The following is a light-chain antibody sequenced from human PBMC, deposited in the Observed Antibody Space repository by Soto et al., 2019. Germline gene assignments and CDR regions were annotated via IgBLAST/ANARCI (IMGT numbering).Light chain of an antibody. CDR2: GAS. CDR3: QQYDNWPWT. CDR1: QSVSSSY. Sequence: EIVMTQSPATLSVSPGERATLSFRASQSVSSSYLAWYQQKPGQAPRLLIYGASSRVTGFPARFSGSGSGTDFTLTISSLQSDDFAVYYCQQYDNWPWTFGQGTKVDIK. J-gene: IGKJ1*01. V-gene: IGKV3-15*01.